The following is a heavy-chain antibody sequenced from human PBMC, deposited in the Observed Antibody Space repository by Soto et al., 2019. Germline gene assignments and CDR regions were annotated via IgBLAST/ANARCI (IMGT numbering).Heavy chain of an antibody. CDR1: GFTFSGSA. D-gene: IGHD2-2*02. Sequence: GGSLRLSCAASGFTFSGSAMHWVRQASGKGLEWVGRIRSKANSYATAYAASVKGRFTISRDDSKNTAYLQMNSLKTEDTAVYYFTRQVQGFYQDGLKVVPAAIAYYYGMDVWGQGTTVTVSS. CDR2: IRSKANSYAT. V-gene: IGHV3-73*01. J-gene: IGHJ6*02. CDR3: TRQVQGFYQDGLKVVPAAIAYYYGMDV.